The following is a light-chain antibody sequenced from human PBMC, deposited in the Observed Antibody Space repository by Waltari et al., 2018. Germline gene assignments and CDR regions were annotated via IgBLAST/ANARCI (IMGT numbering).Light chain of an antibody. CDR1: QSISRN. CDR2: GAS. J-gene: IGKJ2*01. V-gene: IGKV3-15*01. Sequence: ILMTPSPPTLSVSPGERATLSCRASQSISRNLAWYQQKPGQAPRLLIYGASTRATGIPARFSGSGSGTEFTLTISSLQSEDFAVYYCQQYNNWRTFGQGTKLEIK. CDR3: QQYNNWRT.